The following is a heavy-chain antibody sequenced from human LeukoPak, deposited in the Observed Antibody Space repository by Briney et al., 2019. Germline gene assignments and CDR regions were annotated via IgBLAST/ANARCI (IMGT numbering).Heavy chain of an antibody. CDR1: GDSVSRNGAA. V-gene: IGHV6-1*01. Sequence: SQTLSLTCAISGDSVSRNGAAWNWIRQSPSRGLEWLRRTYYRSKWYNDYAVSVRGRITINPDTSKNQFSLQLNSVTPEDTAIYYCTRGGTGYCSSTSCYFDYWGQGTLVTVSS. CDR2: TYYRSKWYN. D-gene: IGHD2-2*01. J-gene: IGHJ4*02. CDR3: TRGGTGYCSSTSCYFDY.